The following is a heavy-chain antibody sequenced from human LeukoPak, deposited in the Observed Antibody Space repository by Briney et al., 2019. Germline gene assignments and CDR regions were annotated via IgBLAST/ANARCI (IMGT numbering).Heavy chain of an antibody. D-gene: IGHD5-18*01. CDR1: GGSISSYY. Sequence: KPSETLSLTCTVSGGSISSYYWSWIRQPPGKGLEWIGYIYYSGSTNYNPSLKSRVTISVDTSKNQFSLKLSSVTAADTAVYYCARPVDTAMVGLFAFDIWGQGTMVTVSS. J-gene: IGHJ3*02. CDR3: ARPVDTAMVGLFAFDI. V-gene: IGHV4-59*08. CDR2: IYYSGST.